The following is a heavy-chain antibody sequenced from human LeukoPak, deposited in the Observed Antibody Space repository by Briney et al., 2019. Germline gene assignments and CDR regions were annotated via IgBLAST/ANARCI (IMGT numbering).Heavy chain of an antibody. CDR3: ARMGIAVAGVFDY. J-gene: IGHJ4*02. CDR1: GFTFSSYA. Sequence: GGSLRLSCAASGFTFSSYAMHWVRQAPGKGLEWVAVISYDGSNKYYADSVKGRFTISRDNSKNTLYLQMNSLRAEDTAAYYCARMGIAVAGVFDYWGQGTLVTVSS. D-gene: IGHD6-19*01. CDR2: ISYDGSNK. V-gene: IGHV3-30*04.